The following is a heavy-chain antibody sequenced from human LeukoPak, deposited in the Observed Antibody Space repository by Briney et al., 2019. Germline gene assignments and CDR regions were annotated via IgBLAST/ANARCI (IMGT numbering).Heavy chain of an antibody. J-gene: IGHJ4*02. V-gene: IGHV4-34*01. CDR3: PRGHTYDYVWGSYRPPLDY. Sequence: PSETLSLTCAVYGGSFSGYYWSWIRQPPGKGLEWIGEINHSGSTNYNPSLKSRATISVDTSKNQFSLKLSSVTAADTAVYHSPRGHTYDYVWGSYRPPLDYWGQGTLVTVSS. CDR1: GGSFSGYY. D-gene: IGHD3-16*02. CDR2: INHSGST.